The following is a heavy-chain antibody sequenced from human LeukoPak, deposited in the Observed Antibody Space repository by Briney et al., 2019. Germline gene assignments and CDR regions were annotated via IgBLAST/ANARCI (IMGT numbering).Heavy chain of an antibody. V-gene: IGHV3-21*01. CDR2: ISDNSNYI. CDR3: ARDGGPGIAAAGAFGAFDI. CDR1: GFTFNTYS. Sequence: GGSLRLSCAASGFTFNTYSMNWVRQAPGKGLEWVSSISDNSNYIYYSDSVEGRFTISRDNAKNSLYLQMNSLRAEDTAVYYCARDGGPGIAAAGAFGAFDIWGQGTMVTVSS. J-gene: IGHJ3*02. D-gene: IGHD6-13*01.